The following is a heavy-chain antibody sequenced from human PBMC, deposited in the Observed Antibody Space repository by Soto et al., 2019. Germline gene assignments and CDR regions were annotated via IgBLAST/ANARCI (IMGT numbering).Heavy chain of an antibody. D-gene: IGHD3-22*01. CDR1: GFTVSSNY. CDR3: TRKDSSGYLADY. Sequence: GGSLRLSCAASGFTVSSNYMSWVRQAPGKGLEWVGFIRSKAYGGTTEYAASVKGRFTISRDDSKSIAYLQMNSLKTEDTAVYYCTRKDSSGYLADYWGQGTLVTVSS. V-gene: IGHV3-49*04. J-gene: IGHJ4*02. CDR2: IRSKAYGGTT.